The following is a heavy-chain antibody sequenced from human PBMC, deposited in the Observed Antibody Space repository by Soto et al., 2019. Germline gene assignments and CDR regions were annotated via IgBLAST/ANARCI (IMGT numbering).Heavy chain of an antibody. J-gene: IGHJ4*02. CDR2: MNPNSGNT. Sequence: ASVKVSCQASRYTFTSYDINWVRQATGQGLEWMGWMNPNSGNTGYAQKFQGRVTMTRNTSISTAYMELSSLRSEDTAVYYCARGLNYDFWSGYYSSSPYYDYWGQGTLVTVSS. V-gene: IGHV1-8*01. CDR1: RYTFTSYD. D-gene: IGHD3-3*01. CDR3: ARGLNYDFWSGYYSSSPYYDY.